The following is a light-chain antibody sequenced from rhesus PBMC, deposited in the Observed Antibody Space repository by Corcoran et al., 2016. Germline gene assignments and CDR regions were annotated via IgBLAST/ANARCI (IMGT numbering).Light chain of an antibody. V-gene: IGKV1-74*01. CDR2: KAT. J-gene: IGKJ2*01. Sequence: DIQMTQSPSSLSASVGDRVTITCRASENVNNYVNWYQQKPGKAPKLLIYKATTLQSWVPSKFRGIGSGTDYTFPFNSLPPEDVATYYCQHVFGTPYSFVQGTKVEIK. CDR3: QHVFGTPYS. CDR1: ENVNNY.